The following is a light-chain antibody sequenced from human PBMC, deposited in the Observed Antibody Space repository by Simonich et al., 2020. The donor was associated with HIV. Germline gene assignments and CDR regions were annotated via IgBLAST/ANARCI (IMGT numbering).Light chain of an antibody. J-gene: IGKJ2*01. CDR1: QTVLYSKNY. CDR3: QQYYSTPPYT. Sequence: DIVMTQSPDSLAVSLGERATINCKSSQTVLYSKNYLAWYQQKPGQPPKLLIYGASTRESGVPDRFSGSGSGTDFTLTISSLQAEDVAVYYCQQYYSTPPYTFGQGTKLEIK. V-gene: IGKV4-1*01. CDR2: GAS.